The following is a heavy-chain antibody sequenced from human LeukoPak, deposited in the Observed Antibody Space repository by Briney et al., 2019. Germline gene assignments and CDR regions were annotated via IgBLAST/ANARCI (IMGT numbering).Heavy chain of an antibody. D-gene: IGHD3-22*01. Sequence: SETLSLTCTVSGGSISSCGYYWSWIRQHPGKGLEWIGYIYYSGSTYYNPSLKSRVTISVDTSKNQFSLKLSSVTAADTAVYYCARDSTTYDSSGYNAFDIWGQGTMVTVSS. CDR2: IYYSGST. J-gene: IGHJ3*02. CDR3: ARDSTTYDSSGYNAFDI. V-gene: IGHV4-31*03. CDR1: GGSISSCGYY.